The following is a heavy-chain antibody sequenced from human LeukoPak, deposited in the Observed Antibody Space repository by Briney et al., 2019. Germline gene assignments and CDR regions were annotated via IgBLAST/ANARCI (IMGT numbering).Heavy chain of an antibody. V-gene: IGHV4-4*02. CDR2: IYHSGTT. D-gene: IGHD3-3*01. CDR3: ARLTITIFGVIMMAFDY. Sequence: SETLSLTCAVSGGSISCSNWWSWVRQPPGKGLEWIGEIYHSGTTYHNPSLKSRVTLFVDTSKNQFSLRLSSVTAADAAVYYCARLTITIFGVIMMAFDYWGQGTQVTVSS. J-gene: IGHJ4*02. CDR1: GGSISCSNW.